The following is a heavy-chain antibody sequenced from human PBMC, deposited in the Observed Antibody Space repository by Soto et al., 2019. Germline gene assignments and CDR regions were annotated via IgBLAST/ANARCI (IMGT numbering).Heavy chain of an antibody. J-gene: IGHJ4*02. D-gene: IGHD2-8*01. CDR3: ARRYAGNFDY. CDR2: IYYSGST. CDR1: GGSISSYY. V-gene: IGHV4-59*01. Sequence: SETLSLTCTVSGGSISSYYWSWIRQPPGKGLEWIGYIYYSGSTNYNPSLNSRVTISVDTSKNQFSLKLSSVTAADTAVYYCARRYAGNFDYWGQGTLVTVSS.